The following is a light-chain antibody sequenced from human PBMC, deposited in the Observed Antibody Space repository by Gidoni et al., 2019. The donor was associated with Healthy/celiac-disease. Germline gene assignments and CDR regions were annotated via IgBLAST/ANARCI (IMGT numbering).Light chain of an antibody. Sequence: DIQMTQSPSSLSASVGDSVTITCRARQSISSYLNWYQQKPGKAPKLLIYAASSLQSGVPSRFSGSGSGTDFTRTISSLQPEDFATYYCQQSYSTLSITFGQGTRLEIK. V-gene: IGKV1-39*01. CDR1: QSISSY. CDR2: AAS. CDR3: QQSYSTLSIT. J-gene: IGKJ5*01.